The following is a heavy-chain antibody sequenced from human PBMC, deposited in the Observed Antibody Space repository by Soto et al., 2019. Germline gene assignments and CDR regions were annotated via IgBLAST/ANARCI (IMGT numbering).Heavy chain of an antibody. Sequence: QLLLQESGPGLVKPSETLSLTCNVSGASIGAHYWHWIRQSPGKGLEWIGYISYTGITRYNLSVSSRASISVDTSKNQLSLTLTSVTAADTAVYYCASDRNGVYYFDPWGQGTLGTVSS. J-gene: IGHJ5*02. CDR3: ASDRNGVYYFDP. V-gene: IGHV4-59*11. CDR2: ISYTGIT. CDR1: GASIGAHY. D-gene: IGHD2-8*01.